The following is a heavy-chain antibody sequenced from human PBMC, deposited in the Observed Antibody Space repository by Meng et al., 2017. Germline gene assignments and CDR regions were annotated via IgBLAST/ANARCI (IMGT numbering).Heavy chain of an antibody. D-gene: IGHD1-1*01. CDR3: LDEAPRSDY. CDR1: GVTFKNYW. J-gene: IGHJ4*02. V-gene: IGHV3-74*01. Sequence: VESGGGLVPPGGSLRSSCAASGVTFKNYWMNWVRQVPGKGLVWVSRISGDGSITNYADSVKGRFTISRDNAKNTLYLQMNSLRPEDTAVYYCLDEAPRSDYWGQGSLVTVSS. CDR2: ISGDGSIT.